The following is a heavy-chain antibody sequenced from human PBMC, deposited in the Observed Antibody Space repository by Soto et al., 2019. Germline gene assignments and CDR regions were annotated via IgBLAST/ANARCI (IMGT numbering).Heavy chain of an antibody. CDR3: ASAPLAYCGGDCYSPFDY. V-gene: IGHV4-59*06. CDR1: GGSISSYY. CDR2: IYYSGST. J-gene: IGHJ4*02. D-gene: IGHD2-21*02. Sequence: SETLSLTCTVSGGSISSYYWSWIRQHPGKGLEWIGYIYYSGSTYYNPSLKSRVTISVDTSKNQFSLRLSSVTAADTAVYYCASAPLAYCGGDCYSPFDYWGQGTLVTVSS.